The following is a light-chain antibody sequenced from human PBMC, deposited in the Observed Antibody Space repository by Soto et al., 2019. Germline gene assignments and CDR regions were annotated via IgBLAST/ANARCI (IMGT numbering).Light chain of an antibody. J-gene: IGKJ3*01. CDR1: QSVLYSSNNKNY. CDR2: WAS. Sequence: DIVMTQSPDSLAVSLGERATINCKSSQSVLYSSNNKNYLAWYQQKPGQPPKLLIYWASTRESGVPDRFSGSGSGTDFTLTISSLQAEDVAVYYCQQYYMGFTFGPGTKVDIK. CDR3: QQYYMGFT. V-gene: IGKV4-1*01.